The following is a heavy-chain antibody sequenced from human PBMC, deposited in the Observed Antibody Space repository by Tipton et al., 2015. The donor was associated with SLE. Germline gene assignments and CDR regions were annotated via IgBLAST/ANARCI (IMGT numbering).Heavy chain of an antibody. CDR1: GFTFSSYE. CDR3: ARDEYGGKRNFDL. D-gene: IGHD4-23*01. J-gene: IGHJ2*01. V-gene: IGHV3-48*03. CDR2: ISRSGTTI. Sequence: QLVQSGGGLVQPGGSLRLSCAASGFTFSSYEMNWVRQAPGKGLEWVSYISRSGTTIYYADSVKGRFTISRDNARNSVYLQMNSLRAEDTAIYYCARDEYGGKRNFDLWGRGTLVTVSS.